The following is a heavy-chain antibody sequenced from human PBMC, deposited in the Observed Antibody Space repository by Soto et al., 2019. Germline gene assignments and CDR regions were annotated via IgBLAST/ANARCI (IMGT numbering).Heavy chain of an antibody. J-gene: IGHJ2*01. CDR1: GFTFSSYA. CDR3: AKPSGIPLTLTTYWYFEL. CDR2: IRYSGDTI. Sequence: EVQLLESGGGLVQPGGSLRLSCAASGFTFSSYAMSWVRQAPGKGLEWVSAIRYSGDTIYYTDSVKGRFTISRDNSQNTLYLQITSLRAEDTSVYYCAKPSGIPLTLTTYWYFELWVRATLITLSS. V-gene: IGHV3-23*01. D-gene: IGHD4-17*01.